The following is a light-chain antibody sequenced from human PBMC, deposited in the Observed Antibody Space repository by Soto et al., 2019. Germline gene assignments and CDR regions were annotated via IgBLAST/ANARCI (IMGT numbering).Light chain of an antibody. V-gene: IGKV1-39*01. CDR2: VAS. J-gene: IGKJ2*02. CDR3: QQSYSTPRT. Sequence: DIQMTQSPASLSASVGDRVTITCRASQSISSYLTWYQQKPGQAPKLLIYVASSLQSGVPARFSGSGSGTDFTLTISRLQSEDFATYYCQQSYSTPRTFGQGTKLEIK. CDR1: QSISSY.